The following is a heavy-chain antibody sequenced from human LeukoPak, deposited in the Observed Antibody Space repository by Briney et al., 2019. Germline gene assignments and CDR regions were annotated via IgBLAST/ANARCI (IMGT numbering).Heavy chain of an antibody. CDR3: ARGISAPGSAWFDP. V-gene: IGHV1-2*02. Sequence: ASVPVSCKASGYTFTDYYIHWVRQAPGQGLEWMGWINPKSGGTNYAQKFQGRVTMTRDTSISTAYMELNSLISDDTAVYYCARGISAPGSAWFDPWGQGSLGSVSS. CDR2: INPKSGGT. D-gene: IGHD6-13*01. CDR1: GYTFTDYY. J-gene: IGHJ5*02.